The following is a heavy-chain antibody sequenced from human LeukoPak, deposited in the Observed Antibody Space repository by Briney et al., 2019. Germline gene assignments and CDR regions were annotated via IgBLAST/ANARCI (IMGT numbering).Heavy chain of an antibody. Sequence: SETLSLTCAVSGGSISSGGYSWSWIRQPPGKGLEWIGYIYHSGSTYYNPSLKSRVTISVDRSQNQFSLKLSSVTAADTAVYYCARAAYDYYDSSGYPALVDYWGQGTLVTVSS. V-gene: IGHV4-30-2*01. CDR2: IYHSGST. CDR1: GGSISSGGYS. J-gene: IGHJ4*02. CDR3: ARAAYDYYDSSGYPALVDY. D-gene: IGHD3-22*01.